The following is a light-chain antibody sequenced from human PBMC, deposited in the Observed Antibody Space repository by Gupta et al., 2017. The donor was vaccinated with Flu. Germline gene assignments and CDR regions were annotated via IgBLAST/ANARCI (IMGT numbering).Light chain of an antibody. J-gene: IGLJ1*01. Sequence: QSVLTQPPSVSAAPGQQVTISFSGSTSSVGINVVSWYYQLPGAAPKRRSLENYKRSSGIQDRFAGSTSGTSATLVSTGLQTGDEAEDDCGAWDSRLNIEIFGTGTKVTVL. CDR3: GAWDSRLNIEI. V-gene: IGLV1-51*02. CDR1: TSSVGINV. CDR2: ENY.